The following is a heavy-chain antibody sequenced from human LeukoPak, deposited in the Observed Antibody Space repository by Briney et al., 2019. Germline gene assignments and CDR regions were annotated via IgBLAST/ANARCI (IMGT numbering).Heavy chain of an antibody. CDR1: GGFISSYY. V-gene: IGHV4-59*01. D-gene: IGHD3-10*01. Sequence: PSETLSLTCTVSGGFISSYYWSWIRQPPGKGLEWIGYIYYSGSTNCNPPLKSRVAISVATSKNQFSLKLSSVTAADTAVYYCARDSELLWFGELHYWGQGTLVTVSS. CDR2: IYYSGST. J-gene: IGHJ4*02. CDR3: ARDSELLWFGELHY.